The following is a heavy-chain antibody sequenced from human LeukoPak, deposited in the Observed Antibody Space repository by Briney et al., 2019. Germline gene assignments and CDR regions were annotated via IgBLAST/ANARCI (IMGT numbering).Heavy chain of an antibody. CDR3: ARGLRFLEWPHYYYYGMDV. D-gene: IGHD3-3*01. V-gene: IGHV3-13*01. CDR1: GFTFSSYD. Sequence: PGGSLRLSCAASGFTFSSYDMPWVRQATGKGLEWVSAIGTAGDTYYPGSVKGRFTISRENAKNSLYLQMNSLRAGDTAVYYCARGLRFLEWPHYYYYGMDVWGQGTTVTVSS. CDR2: IGTAGDT. J-gene: IGHJ6*02.